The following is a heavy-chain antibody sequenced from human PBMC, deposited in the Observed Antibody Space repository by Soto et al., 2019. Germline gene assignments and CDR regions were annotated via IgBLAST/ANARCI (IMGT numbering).Heavy chain of an antibody. Sequence: QVQLQESGPGLVKPSPTLSLTCTVSGGSISSGGNYCSLIRQHPRKGLGWIGYVYYRGSTYYNPTLKRRVTISVDTAKNQFSLKLSYVTAADTAVYYCARDPSVNADYWYFALWGRDTLVTFSS. CDR3: ARDPSVNADYWYFAL. J-gene: IGHJ2*01. V-gene: IGHV4-31*03. CDR2: VYYRGST. CDR1: GGSISSGGNY.